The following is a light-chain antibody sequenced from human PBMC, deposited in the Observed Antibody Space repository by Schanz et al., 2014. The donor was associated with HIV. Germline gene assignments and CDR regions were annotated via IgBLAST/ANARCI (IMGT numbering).Light chain of an antibody. Sequence: DVQLTQSPSTLSASVGDRVTITCRASQNIGKWLTWYQQKPGKAPNLLIYQASTRKSGVPPTFSGSGSGTEFTLTISSLQPDDFATYYCLQYDDESYTFGQGTKLEIK. CDR2: QAS. CDR1: QNIGKW. J-gene: IGKJ2*01. V-gene: IGKV1-5*03. CDR3: LQYDDESYT.